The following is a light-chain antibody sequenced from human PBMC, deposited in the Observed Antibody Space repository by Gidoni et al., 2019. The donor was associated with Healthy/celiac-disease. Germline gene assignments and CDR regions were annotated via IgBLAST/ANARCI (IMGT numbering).Light chain of an antibody. CDR1: QSVSRSY. Sequence: LTQSPGTLSVSPGERATRSCRASQSVSRSYLAWYQQTPGQAPRPLIYGASRRATGIRDRFSGSGSVTDFTLTISRLEPEDFAVYYCQQYGSSPTFGQGTKVEIK. CDR2: GAS. CDR3: QQYGSSPT. V-gene: IGKV3-20*01. J-gene: IGKJ1*01.